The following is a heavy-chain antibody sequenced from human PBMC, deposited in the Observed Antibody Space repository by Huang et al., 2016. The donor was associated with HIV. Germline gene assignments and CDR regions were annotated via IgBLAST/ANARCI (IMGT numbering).Heavy chain of an antibody. CDR2: SYYTGST. Sequence: QVQLEESGPGLVKPSEPLSLTCTVSGGSIISKYHHWGWIRQHPGKILEWIGRSYYTGSTHYNPSLKSRVTIAVDTSEKHFFLGLTSTIAADTAVYYCARQQAYGYYFRGFEVWGQGAIVTVSS. V-gene: IGHV4-39*01. J-gene: IGHJ3*01. CDR1: GGSIISKYHH. CDR3: ARQQAYGYYFRGFEV. D-gene: IGHD5-18*01.